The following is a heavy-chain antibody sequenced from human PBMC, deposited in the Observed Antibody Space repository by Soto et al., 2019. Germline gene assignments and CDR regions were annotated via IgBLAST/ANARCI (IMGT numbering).Heavy chain of an antibody. V-gene: IGHV5-10-1*01. D-gene: IGHD3-22*01. CDR3: AMLGDSSGYPAGVYYYYGMDV. Sequence: PGESLKISCKGSGYSFTSYWISWVRQMPGKGLEWMGRIDPSDSYTNYSPSFQGHVTISADKSISTAYLQWSSLKASDTAMYYCAMLGDSSGYPAGVYYYYGMDVWGQGTTVTVSS. CDR2: IDPSDSYT. J-gene: IGHJ6*02. CDR1: GYSFTSYW.